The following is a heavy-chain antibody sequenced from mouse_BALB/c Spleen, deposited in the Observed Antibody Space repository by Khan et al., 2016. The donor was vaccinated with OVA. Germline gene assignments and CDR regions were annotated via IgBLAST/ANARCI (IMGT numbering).Heavy chain of an antibody. V-gene: IGHV9-3-1*01. D-gene: IGHD2-14*01. CDR2: INTYTGEP. CDR3: ARVGYNGTMDY. J-gene: IGHJ4*01. CDR1: GYTFTNYG. Sequence: QIQLVQSGPELKKPGETVKISCKASGYTFTNYGMNWVTQAPGKGLKWMGWINTYTGEPTFADDFKGRFAFSLETSASTASLQLNNLKNEDTATYFCARVGYNGTMDYWGQGTSVTVSS.